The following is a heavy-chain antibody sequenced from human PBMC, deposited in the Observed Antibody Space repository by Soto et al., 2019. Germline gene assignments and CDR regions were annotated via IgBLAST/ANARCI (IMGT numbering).Heavy chain of an antibody. J-gene: IGHJ4*02. CDR2: ISSSSSYI. Sequence: EVQLVESGGGLVKPGGSLRLSCAASGFTFSSYSMNWVRQAPGKGLEWVSSISSSSSYIYYTDSVKGRFTISRDNAKNSLYLPMNSLRAEDTAVYYCAGDSSSYWGQGTLVTVSS. CDR1: GFTFSSYS. V-gene: IGHV3-21*01. CDR3: AGDSSSY.